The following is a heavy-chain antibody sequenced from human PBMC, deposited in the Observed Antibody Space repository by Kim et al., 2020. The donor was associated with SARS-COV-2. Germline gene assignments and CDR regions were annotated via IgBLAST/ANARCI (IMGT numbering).Heavy chain of an antibody. CDR2: ISYDGSNK. D-gene: IGHD3-10*01. CDR1: GFTFSSYA. J-gene: IGHJ4*02. Sequence: GGSQRLSCAASGFTFSSYAMHWVRQAPGKGLEWVAVISYDGSNKYYADSVKGRFTISRDNSKNTLYLQMNSLRAEDTAVYYCARTGSGSYWYYFDYWGQGTLVTVSS. V-gene: IGHV3-30*04. CDR3: ARTGSGSYWYYFDY.